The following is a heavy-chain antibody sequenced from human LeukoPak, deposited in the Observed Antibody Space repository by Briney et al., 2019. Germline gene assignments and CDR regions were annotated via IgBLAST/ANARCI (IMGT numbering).Heavy chain of an antibody. Sequence: SETLSLTCTVSAGSISSNNYYWGWIRQPPGKGLEWIGDINYRGSTYYNPSLESRFTISVDTSKNQFSLKLSSVTAADTAVYYCARLREPYYYYYYMDVWGKGTTVTVSS. CDR1: AGSISSNNYY. J-gene: IGHJ6*03. CDR2: INYRGST. V-gene: IGHV4-39*01. D-gene: IGHD1-26*01. CDR3: ARLREPYYYYYYMDV.